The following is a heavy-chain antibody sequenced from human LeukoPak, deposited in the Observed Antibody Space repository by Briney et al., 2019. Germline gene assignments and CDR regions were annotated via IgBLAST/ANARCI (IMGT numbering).Heavy chain of an antibody. J-gene: IGHJ3*02. CDR1: GGSISSYY. CDR3: AAYGSGSYYIHAFDI. CDR2: IYYSGST. Sequence: SETLSLTCTVSGGSISSYYWSWIRQPPGKGLEWIGYIYYSGSTNYNPSLKSRVTISVDTSKNQFSLKLSSVTAADTAVYYCAAYGSGSYYIHAFDIWGQGTMVTV. D-gene: IGHD3-10*01. V-gene: IGHV4-59*01.